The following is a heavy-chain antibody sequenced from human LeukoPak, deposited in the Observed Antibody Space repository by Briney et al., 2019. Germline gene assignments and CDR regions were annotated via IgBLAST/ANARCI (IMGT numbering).Heavy chain of an antibody. J-gene: IGHJ4*02. V-gene: IGHV3-11*04. CDR3: ARVPPGLIAAAGTNDY. D-gene: IGHD6-13*01. CDR2: MSSSGSTI. CDR1: GFTFNDYY. Sequence: GGSLRLSCAASGFTFNDYYMSWIRQAPGKGLEWVSYMSSSGSTIYYADSVKGRFTISRDNAKNSLYLQMNCLRAEDTAVYYCARVPPGLIAAAGTNDYWGQGTLVTVSS.